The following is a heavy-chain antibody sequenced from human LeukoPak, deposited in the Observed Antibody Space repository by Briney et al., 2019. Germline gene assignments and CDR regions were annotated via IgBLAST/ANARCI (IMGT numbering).Heavy chain of an antibody. J-gene: IGHJ3*02. CDR3: ARGSSGPDAFDI. Sequence: SVKVSCKASGGTFISYTISWVRQAPGQGLEWRGRIIHILGIANYAQKYQGRVTITADESTSTAYMELSSLRSEDTAVYYCARGSSGPDAFDIWGQGTMVTVSS. V-gene: IGHV1-69*02. CDR2: IIHILGIA. D-gene: IGHD3-22*01. CDR1: GGTFISYT.